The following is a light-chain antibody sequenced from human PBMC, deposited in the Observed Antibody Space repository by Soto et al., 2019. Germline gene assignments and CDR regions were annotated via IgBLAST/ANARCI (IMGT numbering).Light chain of an antibody. CDR2: DVS. V-gene: IGLV2-14*01. J-gene: IGLJ1*01. CDR3: SSYTSSSTPFYV. CDR1: SSDVGGYNY. Sequence: QSALTQPASVSGSPGQSITISCTGTSSDVGGYNYVSWYQQHPGKAPKLMIYDVSNRPSGVSNRFSGSKSGNTASLTIPGLQAEDEADYHCSSYTSSSTPFYVFGTGTKLTVL.